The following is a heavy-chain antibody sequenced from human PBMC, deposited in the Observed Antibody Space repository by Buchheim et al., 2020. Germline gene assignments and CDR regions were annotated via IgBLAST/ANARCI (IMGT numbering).Heavy chain of an antibody. V-gene: IGHV3-30*18. CDR1: GFTFSSYG. CDR3: AKGTDYDYVWGSYRLDY. J-gene: IGHJ4*02. CDR2: ISYDGSNK. Sequence: QVQLVESGGGVVQPGRSLRLSCAASGFTFSSYGMHWVRQAPGKGLEWVAVISYDGSNKYYADSVKGRFTIPRDNSKNPLYLKMNSLRAEDTAVYYCAKGTDYDYVWGSYRLDYWGQGTL. D-gene: IGHD3-16*02.